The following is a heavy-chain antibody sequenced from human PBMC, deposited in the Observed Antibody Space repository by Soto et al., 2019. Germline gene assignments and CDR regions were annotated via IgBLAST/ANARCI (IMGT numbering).Heavy chain of an antibody. CDR2: INHSGST. V-gene: IGHV4-34*01. J-gene: IGHJ4*02. D-gene: IGHD6-6*01. CDR1: GGSFSGYY. CDR3: ARESKKRYSSSPPFDY. Sequence: TCAVYGGSFSGYYWSWIRQPPGKGLEWIGEINHSGSTNYNPSLKSRVTISVDTSKNQFSLKLSSVTAADTAVYYCARESKKRYSSSPPFDYWGQGTLVTVS.